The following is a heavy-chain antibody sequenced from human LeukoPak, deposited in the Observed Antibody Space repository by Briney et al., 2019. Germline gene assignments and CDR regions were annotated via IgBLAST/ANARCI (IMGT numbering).Heavy chain of an antibody. CDR3: TTGYEWDQYYFDY. CDR2: IKSKTDGGTT. Sequence: GGSLRLSCAASGFTFSNAWMSWVRQAPGKGLEWVGRIKSKTDGGTTDYAAPVKGRFTISRDDSKNTLYLQMNSLKTEDTAVYYCTTGYEWDQYYFDYWGQGTLVTVSS. V-gene: IGHV3-15*01. J-gene: IGHJ4*02. CDR1: GFTFSNAW. D-gene: IGHD1-26*01.